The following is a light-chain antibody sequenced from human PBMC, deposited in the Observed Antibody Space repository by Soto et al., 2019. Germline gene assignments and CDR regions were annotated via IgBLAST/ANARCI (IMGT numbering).Light chain of an antibody. V-gene: IGKV3-15*01. J-gene: IGKJ4*01. CDR1: QGISST. CDR3: QQHNNWPLT. CDR2: GAS. Sequence: EIVLTQSPGTLSFSAGERATLSCRASQGISSTFLAWYQQRPGQAPRLLIYGASNRATGIPARFSGSGSGTQFTLTISSLQSEDFAVYYCQQHNNWPLTFGGGTKVDIK.